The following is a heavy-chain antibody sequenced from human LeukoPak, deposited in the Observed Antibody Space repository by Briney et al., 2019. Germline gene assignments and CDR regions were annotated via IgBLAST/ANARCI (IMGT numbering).Heavy chain of an antibody. D-gene: IGHD3-22*01. J-gene: IGHJ3*02. CDR1: GYTFTNYG. CDR3: ARDYYDSSGWDHDAFDI. Sequence: ASVKVSCKASGYTFTNYGISWVRQAPGQGLEWMGWISGYNGDTNYAQKFQGRVTMTTDTSTSTAYMELRSLRSDDTAVYYCARDYYDSSGWDHDAFDIWGQGTMVTVSS. V-gene: IGHV1-18*01. CDR2: ISGYNGDT.